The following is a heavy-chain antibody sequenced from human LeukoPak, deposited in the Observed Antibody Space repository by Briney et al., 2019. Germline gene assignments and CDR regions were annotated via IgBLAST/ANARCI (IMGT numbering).Heavy chain of an antibody. J-gene: IGHJ3*02. V-gene: IGHV1-69*05. CDR2: IIPMFGTT. Sequence: GASVKVSCKASGGTLSNYALSWVRQAPGQGLEWMGGIIPMFGTTKYAQEFQGRVTMTTDTSTSTAYMELRSLRSDDTAVYYCARERRGSYSAFDIWGQGTMVTVS. CDR3: ARERRGSYSAFDI. D-gene: IGHD1-26*01. CDR1: GGTLSNYA.